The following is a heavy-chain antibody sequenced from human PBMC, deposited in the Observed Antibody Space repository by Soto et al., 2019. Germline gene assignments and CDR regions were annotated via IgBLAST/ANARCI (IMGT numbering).Heavy chain of an antibody. CDR2: ISYDGSNK. Sequence: QVQLVESGGGVVQPGRSLRLSCAASGFTFSSYAMHWVRQAPGKGLEWVAVISYDGSNKYYADSVKGRFTISRDNSKKTLYLQMNSLRAEDTAVYYCARDARGYSSSGLHDYYYGMDVWGQGTTVTVSS. D-gene: IGHD6-13*01. J-gene: IGHJ6*02. V-gene: IGHV3-30-3*01. CDR1: GFTFSSYA. CDR3: ARDARGYSSSGLHDYYYGMDV.